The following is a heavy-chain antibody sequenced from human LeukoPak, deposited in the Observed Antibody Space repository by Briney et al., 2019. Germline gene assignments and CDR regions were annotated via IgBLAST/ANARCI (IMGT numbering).Heavy chain of an antibody. D-gene: IGHD3-22*01. J-gene: IGHJ4*02. CDR2: ISYDESDK. CDR1: GFTFRNYG. Sequence: GGSLRLSCAVSGFTFRNYGMHWVRQAPGKGLEWGAVISYDESDKYYGDSVKGRFTSSRDNSKNTLFLQMNSLRAEDTAVYFCAKDFRRADYYDSSGYYRMTDYWGQGALVTVSS. CDR3: AKDFRRADYYDSSGYYRMTDY. V-gene: IGHV3-30*18.